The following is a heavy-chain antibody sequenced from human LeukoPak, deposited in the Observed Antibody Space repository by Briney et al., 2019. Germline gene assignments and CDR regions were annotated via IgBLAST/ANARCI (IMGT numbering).Heavy chain of an antibody. CDR3: ARARGHDFWSGYPMEFDY. CDR2: INHSGST. V-gene: IGHV4-34*01. J-gene: IGHJ4*02. D-gene: IGHD3-3*01. CDR1: GGSFSGYY. Sequence: SETLSLTCAVYGGSFSGYYWSWIRQPPGKGLEWIGEINHSGSTNYNPSLKSRVTISVDTPKNQFSLKLSSVTAADTAVYYCARARGHDFWSGYPMEFDYWGQGTLVTVSS.